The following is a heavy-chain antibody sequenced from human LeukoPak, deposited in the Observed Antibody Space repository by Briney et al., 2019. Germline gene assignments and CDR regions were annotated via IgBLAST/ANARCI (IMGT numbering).Heavy chain of an antibody. V-gene: IGHV4-4*07. J-gene: IGHJ4*02. Sequence: SETLSLTCTVSGGSISSYYWSWIRQPAGKGLEWIGRIYNSGSTNYNSSLKSRVTMSVDTSKNQFSLKLSSVTAADTAVYYCARDRGDYEPVDYWGQGTLVTVSS. CDR1: GGSISSYY. D-gene: IGHD2-21*02. CDR2: IYNSGST. CDR3: ARDRGDYEPVDY.